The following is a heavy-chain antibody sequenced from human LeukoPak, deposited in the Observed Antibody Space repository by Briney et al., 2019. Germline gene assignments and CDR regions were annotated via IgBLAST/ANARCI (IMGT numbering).Heavy chain of an antibody. CDR3: ARLSSSWRPFDY. J-gene: IGHJ4*02. Sequence: ASVKVSCQASGYTFNDYYMYWVRQAPGQGLEWMGWINPNGGGTDLAQKFQGRVTMTRDTSISTVYMELSGLRYDDTAVYYCARLSSSWRPFDYWGQGTLVTVSS. CDR2: INPNGGGT. V-gene: IGHV1-2*02. D-gene: IGHD6-13*01. CDR1: GYTFNDYY.